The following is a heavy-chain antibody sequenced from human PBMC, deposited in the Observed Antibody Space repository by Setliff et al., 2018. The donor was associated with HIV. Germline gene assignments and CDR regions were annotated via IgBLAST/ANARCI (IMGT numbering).Heavy chain of an antibody. CDR3: ARERFWSGYYNAKLGYNWFDP. Sequence: PGGSLRLSCAASGFTFSSYGMHWVRQAPGKGLQWVGVISYDGSHEYYAESVKGRFTISRDNSNNTLYLQMNSLRAEDAAVYYCARERFWSGYYNAKLGYNWFDPWGQGTLVTSP. CDR2: ISYDGSHE. J-gene: IGHJ5*02. CDR1: GFTFSSYG. D-gene: IGHD3-3*01. V-gene: IGHV3-30*04.